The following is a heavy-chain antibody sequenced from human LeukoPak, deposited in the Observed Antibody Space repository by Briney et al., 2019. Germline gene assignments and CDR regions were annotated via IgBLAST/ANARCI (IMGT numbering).Heavy chain of an antibody. Sequence: SVKVSCKASGGTFSSYAISWVRQAPGQGLEWMGGIIPIFGTANNAQKFQGRVTITADESTSTAYMELSSLRSEDTAVYYCARAYYDSSGHDYWGQGTLVTVSS. D-gene: IGHD3-22*01. CDR1: GGTFSSYA. CDR2: IIPIFGTA. V-gene: IGHV1-69*13. CDR3: ARAYYDSSGHDY. J-gene: IGHJ4*02.